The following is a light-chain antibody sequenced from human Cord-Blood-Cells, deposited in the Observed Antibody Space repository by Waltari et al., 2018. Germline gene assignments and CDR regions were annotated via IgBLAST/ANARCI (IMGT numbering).Light chain of an antibody. CDR2: DVS. V-gene: IGLV2-14*01. CDR1: SSDVGGYNH. Sequence: QSALTQPASVSGSPGQSITISCTGTSSDVGGYNHVPWNQQHPGKAPKLMIYDVSNRPSGVSNRFSGSKSGNTASLTISGLQAEDEADYYCSSYTSSSTLVFGGGTKLTVL. J-gene: IGLJ3*02. CDR3: SSYTSSSTLV.